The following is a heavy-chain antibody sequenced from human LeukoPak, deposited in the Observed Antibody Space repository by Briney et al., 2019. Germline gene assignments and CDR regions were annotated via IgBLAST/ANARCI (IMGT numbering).Heavy chain of an antibody. CDR3: AKEISGFDDILTGYYNLGPLWDY. CDR1: GFTFSSYG. Sequence: PGGSLRLSCAASGFTFSSYGMSWVRQAPGKGLEWVSAISGSGGSTYYADSVKGRFTISRDNSKNTLYLQMNSLRAEDTAVYYCAKEISGFDDILTGYYNLGPLWDYWGQGTLVTVSS. D-gene: IGHD3-9*01. J-gene: IGHJ4*02. CDR2: ISGSGGST. V-gene: IGHV3-23*01.